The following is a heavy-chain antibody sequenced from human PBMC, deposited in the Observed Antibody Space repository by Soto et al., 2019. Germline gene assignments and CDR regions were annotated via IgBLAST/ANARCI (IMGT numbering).Heavy chain of an antibody. CDR1: GGTISSGGYY. D-gene: IGHD2-2*01. CDR3: AREAVGYCSSTSCYQGYYYYMDV. V-gene: IGHV4-31*03. CDR2: IYYSGST. Sequence: SGTMYLASTVSGGTISSGGYYWSWIRQHPGKGLEWIGYIYYSGSTYYNPSLKSRVTISVDTSKNQFSLKLSSVTAADTAVYYCAREAVGYCSSTSCYQGYYYYMDVWGKGTTVTVSS. J-gene: IGHJ6*03.